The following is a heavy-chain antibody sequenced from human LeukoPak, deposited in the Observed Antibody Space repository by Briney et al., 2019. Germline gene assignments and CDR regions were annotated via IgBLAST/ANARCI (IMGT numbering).Heavy chain of an antibody. V-gene: IGHV3-7*03. J-gene: IGHJ4*02. Sequence: GGSLRLSCAASGFTFSSYWMNWARQAPGKGLEWVASINHNGNVNYYVDSVKGRFIISRDNAKNSLYLQMSNLRAEDTAVYFCARGGGLDVWGQGILVTVSS. CDR2: INHNGNVN. D-gene: IGHD2-15*01. CDR1: GFTFSSYW. CDR3: ARGGGLDV.